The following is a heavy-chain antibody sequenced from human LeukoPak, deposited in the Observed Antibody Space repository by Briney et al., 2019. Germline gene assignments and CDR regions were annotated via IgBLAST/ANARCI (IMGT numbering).Heavy chain of an antibody. CDR1: GGTFSSYA. D-gene: IGHD6-19*01. J-gene: IGHJ4*02. Sequence: ASVKVSCKASGGTFSSYAISWVRQAPGQGLEWMGWINTNTGNPTYAQGFTGRFVFSLDTSVSTAYLQISSLKAEDTAVYFCARGDTSGWYGLGYWGQGTLVTVSS. CDR3: ARGDTSGWYGLGY. V-gene: IGHV7-4-1*02. CDR2: INTNTGNP.